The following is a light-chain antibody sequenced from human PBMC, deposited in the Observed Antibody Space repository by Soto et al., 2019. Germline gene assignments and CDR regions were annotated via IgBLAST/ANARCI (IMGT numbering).Light chain of an antibody. CDR1: QGISSW. CDR2: AAS. V-gene: IGKV1-12*01. CDR3: QEANSCPFT. J-gene: IGKJ3*01. Sequence: DIQMTQSPSSVAASVGDRATITCRASQGISSWLAWYQQKPGKAPKLLIYAASSLQSGAPSRFSGSGSRSDFTHTISSLQPEDFASYYCQEANSCPFTFGPGTEVDIK.